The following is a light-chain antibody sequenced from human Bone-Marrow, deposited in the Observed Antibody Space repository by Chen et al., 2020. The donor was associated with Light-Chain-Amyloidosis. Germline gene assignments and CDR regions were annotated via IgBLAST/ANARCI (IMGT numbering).Light chain of an antibody. CDR3: QSADSSGTYEVI. CDR2: RDT. Sequence: SYELTQPPSVSVSPGQTARITCSGDDLPTKYAYWYQQKPGQAPVLVILRDTERPSGISVRFSGSSSGTTATLTSSGVQADDEADYHCQSADSSGTYEVIFGGGTKLTVL. V-gene: IGLV3-25*03. CDR1: DLPTKY. J-gene: IGLJ2*01.